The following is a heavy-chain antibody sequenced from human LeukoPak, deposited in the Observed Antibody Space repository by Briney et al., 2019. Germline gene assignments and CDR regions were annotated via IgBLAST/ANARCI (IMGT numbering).Heavy chain of an antibody. CDR1: GFTFSDYY. Sequence: GGSLRLSCAASGFTFSDYYMSWIRQAPGKGLEWVSYISSSGSIIYYADSVKGRFTISRDNAKNSLYLQMNSLRAEDTAVYYCASMYYYDSSGYYYDYWGQGTLVTVSS. CDR2: ISSSGSII. D-gene: IGHD3-22*01. CDR3: ASMYYYDSSGYYYDY. J-gene: IGHJ4*02. V-gene: IGHV3-11*01.